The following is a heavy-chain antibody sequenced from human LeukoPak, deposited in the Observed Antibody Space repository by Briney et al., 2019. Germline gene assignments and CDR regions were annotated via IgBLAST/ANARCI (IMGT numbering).Heavy chain of an antibody. V-gene: IGHV1-2*02. CDR1: GYTFTSYG. J-gene: IGHJ4*02. Sequence: GASVKVSCKASGYTFTSYGISWVRQAPGQGLEWMGWINPNSGGTNYAQKFQGRVTMTRDTSISTAYMELSRLRSDDTAVYYCARDGTVVSKRRFDYWGQGTLVTVSS. CDR2: INPNSGGT. D-gene: IGHD4-23*01. CDR3: ARDGTVVSKRRFDY.